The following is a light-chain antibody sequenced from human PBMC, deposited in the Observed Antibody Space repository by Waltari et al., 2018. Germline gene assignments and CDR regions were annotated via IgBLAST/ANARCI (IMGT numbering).Light chain of an antibody. CDR3: SSYTSSITFVI. J-gene: IGLJ2*01. V-gene: IGLV2-14*01. CDR2: EVS. Sequence: QSALTQPASVSGSPGQSITLPCTGTSSDVGGYNYVSWYQFYPGKAPKLMIYEVSNRPSGVSNRFSGSKSGNTASLTISGLLAEDEADYYCSSYTSSITFVIFGGGTKLTVL. CDR1: SSDVGGYNY.